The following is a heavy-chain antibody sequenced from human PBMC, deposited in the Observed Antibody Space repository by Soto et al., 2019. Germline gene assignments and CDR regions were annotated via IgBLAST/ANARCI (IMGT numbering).Heavy chain of an antibody. CDR1: GGSFSGSY. CDR2: INHSGST. J-gene: IGHJ6*02. Sequence: SETLSLTCAVYGGSFSGSYWWWIRQPPGKGLEWIGEINHSGSTNYNPSLKSRVTISVDTSKNQVSLKLSSVTAADTAVYYCAGLTSKSLVVPAEVKHYYYYGFDDWGQGTTVTVSS. V-gene: IGHV4-34*01. CDR3: AGLTSKSLVVPAEVKHYYYYGFDD. D-gene: IGHD2-2*01.